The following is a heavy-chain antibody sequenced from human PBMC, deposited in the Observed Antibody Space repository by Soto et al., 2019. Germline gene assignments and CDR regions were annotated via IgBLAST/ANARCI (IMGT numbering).Heavy chain of an antibody. Sequence: PGGSLRLSCAASGFTVSSNYMSWVRQAPGKGLEWVSTISGSGGSTYYVDSVKGRFTISRDNSKNTLYLQMNSLRAEDTALYYCVRSKGGYSYGTPFDYWGQGTLVTVSS. J-gene: IGHJ4*02. CDR2: ISGSGGST. CDR1: GFTVSSNY. V-gene: IGHV3-23*01. CDR3: VRSKGGYSYGTPFDY. D-gene: IGHD5-18*01.